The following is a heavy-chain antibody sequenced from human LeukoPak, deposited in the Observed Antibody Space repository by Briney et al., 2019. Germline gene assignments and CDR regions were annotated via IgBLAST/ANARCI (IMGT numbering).Heavy chain of an antibody. D-gene: IGHD5-12*01. Sequence: SVKVSCKASGGTFSSYAISWVRQAPGQGLEWMGRIIPILGIANYAQKFQGRVTITADKSTSTAYMELSSLRSEDTAVYYCARGLRKTKLPHAFDIWGQGTMVTVSS. CDR2: IIPILGIA. CDR3: ARGLRKTKLPHAFDI. J-gene: IGHJ3*02. CDR1: GGTFSSYA. V-gene: IGHV1-69*04.